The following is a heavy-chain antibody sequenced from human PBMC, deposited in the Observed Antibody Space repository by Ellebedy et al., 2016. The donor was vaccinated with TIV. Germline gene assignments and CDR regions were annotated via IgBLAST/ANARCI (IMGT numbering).Heavy chain of an antibody. CDR1: GFSLRTYD. CDR3: FSAVPGTGGNY. V-gene: IGHV3-23*01. D-gene: IGHD6-19*01. J-gene: IGHJ4*02. Sequence: GESLKISCVASGFSLRTYDMSWVRQAPGKGLERVPAFTGRDCSTYYADSVKGRFVISAENSKETLYLQMNSLRVEDSAVYDCFSAVPGTGGNYWGQGTLVTVSP. CDR2: FTGRDCST.